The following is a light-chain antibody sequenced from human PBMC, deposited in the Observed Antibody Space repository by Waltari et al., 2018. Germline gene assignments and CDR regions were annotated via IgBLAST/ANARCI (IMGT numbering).Light chain of an antibody. CDR1: HGDLVIGNR. Sequence: QSALTQPASVSGSPGQSIPISCPGTHGDLVIGNRVSWYQQSPGKAPKLMIYAVSSRPSGVSDRFSGSKSGNTASLTISGLQVEDEADYYCSSYTTNTRVFGGGTKLTVL. J-gene: IGLJ3*02. CDR2: AVS. V-gene: IGLV2-14*03. CDR3: SSYTTNTRV.